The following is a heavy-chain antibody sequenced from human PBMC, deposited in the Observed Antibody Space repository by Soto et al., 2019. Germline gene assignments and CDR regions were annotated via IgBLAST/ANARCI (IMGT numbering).Heavy chain of an antibody. V-gene: IGHV3-23*01. D-gene: IGHD3-22*01. J-gene: IGHJ1*01. CDR3: AKGPVYYDSSGSRADYFQH. CDR1: GFTFSSDA. Sequence: VGALRLSWAASGFTFSSDAMSWVPRARGKWLEGVSSISGSGGSTSSADSVKGRFTISRDNSKNTLYLQMNSLRAEDTAVYYCAKGPVYYDSSGSRADYFQHWGQGTLVTVS. CDR2: ISGSGGST.